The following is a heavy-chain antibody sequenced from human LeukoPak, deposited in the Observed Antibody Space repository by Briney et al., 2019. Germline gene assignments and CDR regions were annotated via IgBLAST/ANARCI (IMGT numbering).Heavy chain of an antibody. Sequence: SETLSRTCTVSGGSISSGSYYWSWIRQPAGKGLEWIGRIYTSGSTNYNPSLKSRVTISVDTSKNQFSLKLSSVTAADTAVYYCARGPGGSSSSDFDYWGQGTLVTVSS. J-gene: IGHJ4*02. CDR1: GGSISSGSYY. CDR3: ARGPGGSSSSDFDY. V-gene: IGHV4-61*02. D-gene: IGHD6-6*01. CDR2: IYTSGST.